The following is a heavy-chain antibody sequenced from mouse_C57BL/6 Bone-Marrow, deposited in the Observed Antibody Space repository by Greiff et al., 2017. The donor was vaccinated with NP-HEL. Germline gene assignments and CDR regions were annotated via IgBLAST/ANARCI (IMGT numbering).Heavy chain of an antibody. CDR3: AREDYAFAY. V-gene: IGHV5-4*01. Sequence: VQLKQSGGGLVKPGGSLKLSCAASGFTFSSYAMSWVRQTPEKRLEWVATISDGGSYTYYPDNVKGRFTISRDNAKNNLYLQMSHLKSEDTAMYYCAREDYAFAYWGQGTLVTVSA. J-gene: IGHJ3*01. CDR1: GFTFSSYA. CDR2: ISDGGSYT. D-gene: IGHD2-4*01.